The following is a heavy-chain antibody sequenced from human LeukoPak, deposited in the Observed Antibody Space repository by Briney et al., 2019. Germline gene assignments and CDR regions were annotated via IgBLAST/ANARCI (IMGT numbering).Heavy chain of an antibody. CDR3: ARGPGSSGGAYVGDY. CDR1: GFTFSYHW. V-gene: IGHV3-74*01. D-gene: IGHD3-22*01. CDR2: IDGGGSST. J-gene: IGHJ4*01. Sequence: GGSLRLSCGASGFTFSYHWMHWVRQVPGKGLVWVSRIDGGGSSTSYADSVKGRFSISRDNAKSTLYLQMSSLRAEDTAVYYCARGPGSSGGAYVGDYWGPGTLVTVSS.